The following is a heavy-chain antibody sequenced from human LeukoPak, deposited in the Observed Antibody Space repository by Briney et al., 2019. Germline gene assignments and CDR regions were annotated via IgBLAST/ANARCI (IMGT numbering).Heavy chain of an antibody. Sequence: GGSLRLSCVASGFNFSRYWMHWVRQAPGKGLVWVSRVNNDGSSPSYADSVKGRFSISRDNAKNTLYLQMGSLRAEDTAVYYCARGDSSGYQDYWGQGTLVTVSS. D-gene: IGHD3-22*01. CDR2: VNNDGSSP. CDR3: ARGDSSGYQDY. CDR1: GFNFSRYW. V-gene: IGHV3-74*01. J-gene: IGHJ4*02.